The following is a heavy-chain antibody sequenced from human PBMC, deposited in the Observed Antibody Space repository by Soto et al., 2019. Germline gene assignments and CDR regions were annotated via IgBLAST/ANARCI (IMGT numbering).Heavy chain of an antibody. CDR1: GDSFSSYY. J-gene: IGHJ4*01. CDR3: ARHPSESYGRIDY. CDR2: IYYSGST. D-gene: IGHD1-26*01. V-gene: IGHV4-59*08. Sequence: PSETLSLTCTVSGDSFSSYYWIWIRQPPGKGLEWIGYIYYSGSTNYSPSLKSRVAISVDTSKNQFSLKLSSVTAADTAVYYCARHPSESYGRIDYWGQGTLVTVSS.